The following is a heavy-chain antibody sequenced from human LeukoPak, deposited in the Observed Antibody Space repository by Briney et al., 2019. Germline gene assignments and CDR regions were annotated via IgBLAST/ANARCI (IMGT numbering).Heavy chain of an antibody. Sequence: SETLSLNCSVSGGSISCYYWSWLRQPPGKGLEWIAYLLYSGSTDYHPSLESRVTISVATSKNQFSLKLRSVTAADTAVYYCATVAVIRGVTYFDYWGQGTLVTVSS. D-gene: IGHD3-10*01. CDR2: LLYSGST. J-gene: IGHJ4*02. V-gene: IGHV4-59*01. CDR3: ATVAVIRGVTYFDY. CDR1: GGSISCYY.